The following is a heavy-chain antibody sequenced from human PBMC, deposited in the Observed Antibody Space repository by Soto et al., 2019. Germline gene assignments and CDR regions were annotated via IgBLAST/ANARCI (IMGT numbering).Heavy chain of an antibody. J-gene: IGHJ4*02. CDR2: ISYDGSNK. V-gene: IGHV3-30-3*01. Sequence: QVQLVESGGGVVQPGRSLRLSCAASGFTFSSYAMHWVRQAPGKGLEWVAVISYDGSNKYYADSVKGRFTISRDNSKNTLYLQMNSLRDDDTAVYYCASERSYYYDSSGYSPNNYWGQGTLVTVSS. CDR3: ASERSYYYDSSGYSPNNY. D-gene: IGHD3-22*01. CDR1: GFTFSSYA.